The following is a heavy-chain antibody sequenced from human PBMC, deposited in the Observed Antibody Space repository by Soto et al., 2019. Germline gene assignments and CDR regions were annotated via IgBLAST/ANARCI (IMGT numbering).Heavy chain of an antibody. V-gene: IGHV4-39*01. Sequence: SETLSLTCTVSGGSIRSSSFYWVWIRQPPGKGLEWIGSTDYSGSTYYNPSLKSRVTISVDTSKNQFSLKLSSVTAADTALYYCARPNYYGSGSYLFDYWGQGTLVTVS. D-gene: IGHD3-10*01. J-gene: IGHJ4*02. CDR3: ARPNYYGSGSYLFDY. CDR2: TDYSGST. CDR1: GGSIRSSSFY.